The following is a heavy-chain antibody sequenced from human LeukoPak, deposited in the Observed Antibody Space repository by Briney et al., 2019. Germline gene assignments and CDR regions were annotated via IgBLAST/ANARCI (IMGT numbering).Heavy chain of an antibody. J-gene: IGHJ1*01. D-gene: IGHD4-17*01. V-gene: IGHV3-30*02. Sequence: GGSLRLSCAASGFTFSSYGMHWVRQAPGKGLEWVAFIRYDGSNKYYANSVKGRFTISRDNYKNTLYLQMNSLRAEDTAVYYCARDPNGNYVGAFDFQRWGLGTLVTVSS. CDR1: GFTFSSYG. CDR2: IRYDGSNK. CDR3: ARDPNGNYVGAFDFQR.